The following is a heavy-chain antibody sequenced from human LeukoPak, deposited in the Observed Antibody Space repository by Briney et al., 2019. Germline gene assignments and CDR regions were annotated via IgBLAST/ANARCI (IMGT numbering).Heavy chain of an antibody. V-gene: IGHV1-46*01. Sequence: ASVKVSCKASGYTFTSYYIHWVRQAPGQGLEWMGIINPSGGSTIYAQKFQGRVTITADKSTSTAYMELSSLRSEDTAVYYCARGEYYDYVWGSYRYAYYFDYWGQGTLVTVSS. CDR1: GYTFTSYY. J-gene: IGHJ4*02. CDR3: ARGEYYDYVWGSYRYAYYFDY. D-gene: IGHD3-16*02. CDR2: INPSGGST.